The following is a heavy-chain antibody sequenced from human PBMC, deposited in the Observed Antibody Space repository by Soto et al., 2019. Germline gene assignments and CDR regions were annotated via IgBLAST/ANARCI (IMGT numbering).Heavy chain of an antibody. D-gene: IGHD3-3*01. CDR3: ARDGDLRSDFWSGPLGGGWFDP. Sequence: QVQLVQSGAEVRKPGSSVKVSCKASGGTFSNSAITWVRQAPGQGLEWVGGIIPIFGSTNYAQKFQGRVTITRDESTSTAYMELSSLTSEETAVYYCARDGDLRSDFWSGPLGGGWFDPWGQGTLVTVSS. V-gene: IGHV1-69*05. CDR1: GGTFSNSA. CDR2: IIPIFGST. J-gene: IGHJ5*02.